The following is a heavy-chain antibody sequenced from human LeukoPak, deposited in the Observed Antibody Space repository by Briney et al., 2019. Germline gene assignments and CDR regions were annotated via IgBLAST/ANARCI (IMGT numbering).Heavy chain of an antibody. CDR3: ARSPYSGSYSDFDY. Sequence: SQTLSLTCTVSGGSISTGSYYWTWIRKPPGKGLEWIGYMYHSGGTYYNPSLQSRVTISLDRSKTQFSLNLRSVTAADTAIYYCARSPYSGSYSDFDYWGQGTLFTVSS. D-gene: IGHD1-26*01. CDR1: GGSISTGSYY. J-gene: IGHJ4*02. V-gene: IGHV4-30-2*01. CDR2: MYHSGGT.